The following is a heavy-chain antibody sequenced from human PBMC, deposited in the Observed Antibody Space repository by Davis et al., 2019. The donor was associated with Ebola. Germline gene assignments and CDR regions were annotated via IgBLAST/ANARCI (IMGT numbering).Heavy chain of an antibody. J-gene: IGHJ6*02. CDR1: GGSFSGYY. CDR2: IHYSGST. V-gene: IGHV4-34*01. Sequence: GSLRLSCAVYGGSFSGYYWSWIRQPPGKGLEWIGSIHYSGSTYYNPSLKSRVTISVDTSKNQFSLKLSSVTAADTAVYYCARQGGGTYSLRGWGYFYGMDVWGQGTTVTVSS. D-gene: IGHD1-26*01. CDR3: ARQGGGTYSLRGWGYFYGMDV.